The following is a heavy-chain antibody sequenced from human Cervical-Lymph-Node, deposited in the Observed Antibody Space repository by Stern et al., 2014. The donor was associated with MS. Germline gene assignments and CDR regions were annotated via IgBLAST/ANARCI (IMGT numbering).Heavy chain of an antibody. V-gene: IGHV4-30-4*01. CDR3: AREATVPRGNWFDP. Sequence: QVQLQESGPGLVKPSQTLSLTCTVSGGSISSGDYYWSWIRQPPGKGLEWLGYIYYTGRTYYNPFLKSRVTLSIRTAQNPFHLKLSSVTAADTAVYYCAREATVPRGNWFDPWGQGTLVTVSS. D-gene: IGHD4-17*01. J-gene: IGHJ5*02. CDR1: GGSISSGDYY. CDR2: IYYTGRT.